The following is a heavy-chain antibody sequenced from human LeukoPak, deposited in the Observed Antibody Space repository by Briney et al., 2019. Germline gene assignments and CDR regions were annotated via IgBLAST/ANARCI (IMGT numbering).Heavy chain of an antibody. Sequence: GGSLRLSCAASGFTFSSYWMNWARQAPGKGLEWVAYISSGGSTIYYADSVRGRFTISRDSARNSLYLQMNSLRDEDTAVYYCARDETGVGSGGIDFWGQGTLVTVSS. V-gene: IGHV3-48*02. CDR3: ARDETGVGSGGIDF. CDR2: ISSGGSTI. CDR1: GFTFSSYW. J-gene: IGHJ4*02. D-gene: IGHD2-8*02.